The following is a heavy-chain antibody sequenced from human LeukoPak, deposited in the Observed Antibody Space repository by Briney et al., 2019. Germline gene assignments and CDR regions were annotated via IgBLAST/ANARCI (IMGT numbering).Heavy chain of an antibody. CDR1: GGTFSSYA. Sequence: ASVKVSCKASGGTFSSYAISWVRQAPGQGLEWMGGIIPIFGTANYAQKFQGRVTITTDESTSTAYMELSSLISEDTAVYYCASGVTMVRGVIWAPLSDAFDIWGQGTMDTVSS. V-gene: IGHV1-69*05. CDR2: IIPIFGTA. CDR3: ASGVTMVRGVIWAPLSDAFDI. D-gene: IGHD3-10*01. J-gene: IGHJ3*02.